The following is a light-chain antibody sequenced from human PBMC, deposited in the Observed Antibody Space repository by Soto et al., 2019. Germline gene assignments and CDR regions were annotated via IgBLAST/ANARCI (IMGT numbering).Light chain of an antibody. CDR2: TVS. V-gene: IGKV1-12*01. CDR1: HGVSGW. CDR3: QQGKTFPFT. J-gene: IGKJ3*01. Sequence: IQMTQSPSSVSASVGDTVTLSCQTSHGVSGWLAWYQQKPGKAPTLLIYTVSNLQSGVPARFSGSGSGTDFSLTITILQPEEFATYFCQQGKTFPFTFGPGTKVEVK.